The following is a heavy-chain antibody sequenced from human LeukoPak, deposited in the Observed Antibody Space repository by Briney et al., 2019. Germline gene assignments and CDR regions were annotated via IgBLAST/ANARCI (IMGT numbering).Heavy chain of an antibody. V-gene: IGHV4-4*02. CDR1: GGSISSTNW. CDR2: VHLSGRT. CDR3: AREGGPYRPLDY. J-gene: IGHJ4*02. Sequence: PSGSLSLTCGVSGGSISSTNWWTWVRQPPGEGLEWIGEVHLSGRTNYNPSLESRVTMSVDMSENHISLKLTSVTAADTAVYYCAREGGPYRPLDYSGQGTLVTVSS.